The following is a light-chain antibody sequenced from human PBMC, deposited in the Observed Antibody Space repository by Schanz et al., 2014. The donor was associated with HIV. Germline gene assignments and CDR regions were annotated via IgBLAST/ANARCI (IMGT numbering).Light chain of an antibody. V-gene: IGLV1-40*01. CDR3: AAWDDSLSGRV. J-gene: IGLJ2*01. CDR2: GNS. CDR1: SSNIGAGYD. Sequence: QSVLTQPPSVSGAPGQRVTISCTGSSSNIGAGYDVHWYQHLPGTAPKLLIYGNSNRPSGVPDRFSGSKSGTSASLAISGLRSEDEADYYCAAWDDSLSGRVFGGGTKLTVL.